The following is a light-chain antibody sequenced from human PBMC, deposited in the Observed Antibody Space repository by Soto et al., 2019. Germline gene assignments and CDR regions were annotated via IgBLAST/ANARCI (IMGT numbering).Light chain of an antibody. CDR2: ADS. CDR1: QSITTY. Sequence: DIQMTQSPSSMSASVGYRVTITCRASQSITTYLNWYQQKQGIAPKLMIYADSSLQSGVPSRFSGSGSGTDFTLTISSMQPEDFATYYCQQSYSVPPTCGQGTQVDIK. CDR3: QQSYSVPPT. J-gene: IGKJ1*01. V-gene: IGKV1-39*01.